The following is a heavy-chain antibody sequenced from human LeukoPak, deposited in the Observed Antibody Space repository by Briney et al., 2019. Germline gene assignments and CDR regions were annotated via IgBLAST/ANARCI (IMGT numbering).Heavy chain of an antibody. Sequence: PGGSLRLSCAASGFTFSSYGMHGVRQAPGKGLEWVAVISYDGSNKYYADSVKGRFTISRDNSKNTLYLQMNSLRAEDTAVYYCAKGDFWAYNWFDPWGQGTLVTVSS. CDR3: AKGDFWAYNWFDP. CDR2: ISYDGSNK. V-gene: IGHV3-30*18. J-gene: IGHJ5*02. D-gene: IGHD3-3*01. CDR1: GFTFSSYG.